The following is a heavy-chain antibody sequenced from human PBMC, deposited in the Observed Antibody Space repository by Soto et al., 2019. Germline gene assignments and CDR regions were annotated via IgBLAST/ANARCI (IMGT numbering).Heavy chain of an antibody. J-gene: IGHJ5*02. CDR3: ARDYRPVTIFGVVIIYNWFDP. D-gene: IGHD3-3*01. V-gene: IGHV1-46*03. CDR1: GYTFTSYY. Sequence: ASVKVSCKASGYTFTSYYMHWVRQAPGQGLEWMGIINPSGGSTSYAQKFQGRVTMTRDTSTSTVYMELSSLRSEDTAVYYCARDYRPVTIFGVVIIYNWFDPWGQGTLVTVS. CDR2: INPSGGST.